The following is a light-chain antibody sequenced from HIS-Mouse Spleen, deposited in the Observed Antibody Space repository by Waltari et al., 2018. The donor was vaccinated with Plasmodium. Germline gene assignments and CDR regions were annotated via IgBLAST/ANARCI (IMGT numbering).Light chain of an antibody. CDR1: AFPKKY. V-gene: IGLV3-10*01. Sequence: SYELTQPPSVSVSPGQTARITCSGDAFPKKYAYWYQQKSGHATVLVIYEDSKRPSGIPERFSGSSSGTRATLTISGAQVEDEADYYCYSTDSSGNHRVFGGGTKLTVL. CDR2: EDS. J-gene: IGLJ3*02. CDR3: YSTDSSGNHRV.